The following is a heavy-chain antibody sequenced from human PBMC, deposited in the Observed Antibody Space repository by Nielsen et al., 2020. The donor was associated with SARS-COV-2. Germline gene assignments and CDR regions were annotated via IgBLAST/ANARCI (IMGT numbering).Heavy chain of an antibody. CDR3: AHRRATMVRGPYFDY. CDR2: IYWDDDK. D-gene: IGHD3-10*01. V-gene: IGHV2-5*02. Sequence: SGPTLVKPTQTLTLTCTFSGFSLSTSGVGVGWVRQPPGKALEWLALIYWDDDKRYSPSLRSRLTITKDTSKNQVVLTMTNMDPVDTATYYCAHRRATMVRGPYFDYWGQGTLVTVSS. CDR1: GFSLSTSGVG. J-gene: IGHJ4*02.